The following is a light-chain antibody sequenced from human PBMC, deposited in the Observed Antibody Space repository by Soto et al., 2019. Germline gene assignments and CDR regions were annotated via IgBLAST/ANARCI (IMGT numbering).Light chain of an antibody. CDR1: QSVSSY. V-gene: IGKV3-11*01. CDR3: QQRSNWPPIT. CDR2: DAS. J-gene: IGKJ5*01. Sequence: EIVLTQSPATLSLSPGERATLSCRASQSVSSYLAWYQHKTGHAPRLLIYDASNRAAGIPARFSGSGSGTDFTITISSLEPEDFAVYYCQQRSNWPPITFGQGTRLEIK.